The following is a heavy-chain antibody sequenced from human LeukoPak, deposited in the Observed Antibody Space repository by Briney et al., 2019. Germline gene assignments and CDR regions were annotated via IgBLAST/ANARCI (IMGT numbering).Heavy chain of an antibody. Sequence: PGGSLRLSCAASGFTFSSYAMTWVRQAPGKGLDWVSSNADSVKGRFTISRDNSKNTLYLQMNSLRAEDTAVYYCAKDFQWLVLGGLDYWGQGTLVTVSS. D-gene: IGHD6-19*01. CDR3: AKDFQWLVLGGLDY. V-gene: IGHV3-23*01. J-gene: IGHJ4*02. CDR1: GFTFSSYA.